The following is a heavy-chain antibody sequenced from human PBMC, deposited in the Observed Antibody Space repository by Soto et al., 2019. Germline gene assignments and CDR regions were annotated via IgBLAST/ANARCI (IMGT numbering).Heavy chain of an antibody. D-gene: IGHD3-16*01. CDR2: ISWDGGST. J-gene: IGHJ6*02. Sequence: EVQLVESGGVVVQPGGSLRLSCAASGFTFDDDTMHWVRQAPGKGLEWVSLISWDGGSTYYADSVKGRFTISRDNSKNSLYLQMNSLRTEDTALYYCAKDILGGKGYYYGMDVWGQGTTVTVSS. V-gene: IGHV3-43*01. CDR1: GFTFDDDT. CDR3: AKDILGGKGYYYGMDV.